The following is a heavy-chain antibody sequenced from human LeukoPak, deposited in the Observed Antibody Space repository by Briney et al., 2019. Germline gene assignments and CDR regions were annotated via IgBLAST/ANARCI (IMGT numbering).Heavy chain of an antibody. Sequence: SETLSLTCTVSGGSISSYYWSWIRQPPGKGLEWIGYIYYSGSTNYNPSLKSRVTISVDTSKNQFSLKLSAVTAADTAVYYCARGHYDFWSGYLYGMDVWGQGTTVTVSS. CDR2: IYYSGST. D-gene: IGHD3-3*01. J-gene: IGHJ6*02. CDR1: GGSISSYY. V-gene: IGHV4-59*01. CDR3: ARGHYDFWSGYLYGMDV.